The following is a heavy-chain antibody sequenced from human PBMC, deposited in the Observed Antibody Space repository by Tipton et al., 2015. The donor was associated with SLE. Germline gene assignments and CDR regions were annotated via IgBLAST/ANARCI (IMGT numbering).Heavy chain of an antibody. J-gene: IGHJ6*02. Sequence: SLRLSCTASGLTFTDYGMHWVRQAPGKGLEWVAFGRYDGNVKYYADSVKGRLTVSRDNSKNTLYLQMNGLRAEDTAVYYCAKWLGYQLDYYNYGMDVWGQGTTVTVSS. CDR1: GLTFTDYG. V-gene: IGHV3-30*02. D-gene: IGHD2-2*01. CDR3: AKWLGYQLDYYNYGMDV. CDR2: GRYDGNVK.